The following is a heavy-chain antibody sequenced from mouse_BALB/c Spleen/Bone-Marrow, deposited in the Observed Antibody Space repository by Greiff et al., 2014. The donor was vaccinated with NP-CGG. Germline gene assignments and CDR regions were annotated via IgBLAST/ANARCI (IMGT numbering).Heavy chain of an antibody. J-gene: IGHJ4*01. Sequence: VQVVESGPELVKPGASVRISCKASGYTFTSYYIHWVKQRPGQGLEWIGWIFPGNVNTKYNEKFKGKATLTADKSSSTAYMQLSSLTSEDSAVYFCARDTMDYWGQETSVTVSS. CDR2: IFPGNVNT. CDR1: GYTFTSYY. V-gene: IGHV1S56*01. CDR3: ARDTMDY.